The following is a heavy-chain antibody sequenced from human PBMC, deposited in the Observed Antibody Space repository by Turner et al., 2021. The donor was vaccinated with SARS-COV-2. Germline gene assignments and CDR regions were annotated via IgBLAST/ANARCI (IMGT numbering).Heavy chain of an antibody. Sequence: QLHLQESGPGLVKPSETLSLTCTVSCGSISSSTYYWGWIRQPPGKGLEWIGSIYYSGDTFYNPSLKSRVTISMDTSKNQFSLRLTSVTTADTAVYYCATREYSSGHFDYWGQGTLVTVSS. D-gene: IGHD5-18*01. CDR3: ATREYSSGHFDY. CDR1: CGSISSSTYY. V-gene: IGHV4-39*01. J-gene: IGHJ4*02. CDR2: IYYSGDT.